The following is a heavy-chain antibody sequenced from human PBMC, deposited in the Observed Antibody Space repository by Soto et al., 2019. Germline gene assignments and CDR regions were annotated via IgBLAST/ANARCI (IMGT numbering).Heavy chain of an antibody. V-gene: IGHV3-21*01. Sequence: GGSLRLSCVGSGFTFSTYSINWVRQAPGKGLGWVSSISSRSDIYYADSVKGRFTISRDNAKNSVSLQMNSLRAEDTAVYYCAREYTAWPLAYGLDVWGQGTTVTVSS. CDR2: ISSRSDI. D-gene: IGHD2-2*02. CDR3: AREYTAWPLAYGLDV. CDR1: GFTFSTYS. J-gene: IGHJ6*02.